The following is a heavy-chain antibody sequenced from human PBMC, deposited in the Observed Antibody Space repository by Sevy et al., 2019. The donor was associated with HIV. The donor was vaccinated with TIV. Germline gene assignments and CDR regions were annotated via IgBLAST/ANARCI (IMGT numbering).Heavy chain of an antibody. D-gene: IGHD2-2*01. V-gene: IGHV3-11*06. J-gene: IGHJ5*02. Sequence: GGSLRLSCAASGFTFSDYYMSWIRQAPGKGLEWVSYISSSSSYTNYADSVKGRFTISRDNAKNSLYLQMNSLRAEDTAVYYCATEAGSSTAYNWFDPWGQGTLVTVSS. CDR3: ATEAGSSTAYNWFDP. CDR2: ISSSSSYT. CDR1: GFTFSDYY.